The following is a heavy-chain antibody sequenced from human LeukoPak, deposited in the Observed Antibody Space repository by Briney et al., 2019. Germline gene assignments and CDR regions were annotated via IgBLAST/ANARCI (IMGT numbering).Heavy chain of an antibody. D-gene: IGHD4-23*01. CDR1: GFAFRPYT. CDR3: ARGDYGGNSQDY. CDR2: VSSSSSTM. V-gene: IGHV3-48*01. Sequence: PGGSLRLSCVASGFAFRPYTMNWVRQAPGKGLEWVSSVSSSSSTMYYADSVKGRVTISRDNGKNSLYLQMNSLRAEDTAVYYCARGDYGGNSQDYWGQGTLVTVSS. J-gene: IGHJ4*02.